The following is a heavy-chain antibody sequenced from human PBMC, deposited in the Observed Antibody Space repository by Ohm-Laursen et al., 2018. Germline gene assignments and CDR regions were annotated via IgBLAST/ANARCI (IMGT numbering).Heavy chain of an antibody. V-gene: IGHV3-30*18. CDR2: ISYDGSNK. Sequence: SLRLSCAASGFTFSDYYMSWIRQAPGKGLEWVAVISYDGSNKYYADSVKGRFTISRDNSKNTLYLQMNSLRAEDTAVYYCAKDSSRSYYYYYGMDVWGQGTTVTVSS. D-gene: IGHD2-2*01. J-gene: IGHJ6*02. CDR3: AKDSSRSYYYYYGMDV. CDR1: GFTFSDYY.